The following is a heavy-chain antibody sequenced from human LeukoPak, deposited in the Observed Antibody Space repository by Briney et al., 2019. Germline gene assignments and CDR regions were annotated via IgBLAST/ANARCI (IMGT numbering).Heavy chain of an antibody. D-gene: IGHD3-3*01. Sequence: SETLSLTCAVDGGSFSGYYWSWIRQPPGKGLEWSGEINHSGSTNYNPSLKSRVTISVDTSKNQFSLKLSSVTAADTAVYYCARGKRVYDFWSGYRPFDYWGRGTLVTVSS. CDR2: INHSGST. CDR1: GGSFSGYY. V-gene: IGHV4-34*01. CDR3: ARGKRVYDFWSGYRPFDY. J-gene: IGHJ4*02.